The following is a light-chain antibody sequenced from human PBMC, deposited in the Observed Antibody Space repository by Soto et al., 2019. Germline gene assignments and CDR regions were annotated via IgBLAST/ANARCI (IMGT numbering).Light chain of an antibody. V-gene: IGKV3-11*01. CDR2: DAS. J-gene: IGKJ1*01. Sequence: EILLTQSPATLSLSPGERATLSCRASQSVRRSLAWYQQKPGQAPRLLIYDASTRATGIPGRFSGSGSGTDFTLTISNLEPEDFAVYYCQQRSSWPSTFGQGAKVEIK. CDR3: QQRSSWPST. CDR1: QSVRRS.